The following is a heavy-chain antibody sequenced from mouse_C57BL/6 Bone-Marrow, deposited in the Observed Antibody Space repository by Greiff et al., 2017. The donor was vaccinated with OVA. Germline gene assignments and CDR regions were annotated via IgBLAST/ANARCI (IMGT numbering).Heavy chain of an antibody. J-gene: IGHJ2*01. CDR1: GYTFTSYW. V-gene: IGHV1-64*01. CDR3: ARWDYGEDFDY. CDR2: IHPNSGST. Sequence: VQLQQPGAELVKPGASVKLSCKASGYTFTSYWMHWVKQRPGQGLEWIGMIHPNSGSTNYNEKFKSKATLTVDKSSSTAYMQLSSLTSEDSAVYYCARWDYGEDFDYWGLGTTLTVSS. D-gene: IGHD2-4*01.